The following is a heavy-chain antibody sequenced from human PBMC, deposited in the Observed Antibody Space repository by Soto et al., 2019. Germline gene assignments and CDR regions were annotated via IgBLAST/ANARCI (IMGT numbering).Heavy chain of an antibody. Sequence: GGSLRLSCSASGFTFSSYAMHWVRQAPGKGLEYVSAISSNGGSTYYADSVKGRFTISRDNSKNTLYLQMSSLRAEDTAVYYCVKIPSSTVAGRGFDLWGRGTLVTVSS. D-gene: IGHD6-19*01. CDR1: GFTFSSYA. J-gene: IGHJ2*01. CDR3: VKIPSSTVAGRGFDL. CDR2: ISSNGGST. V-gene: IGHV3-64D*06.